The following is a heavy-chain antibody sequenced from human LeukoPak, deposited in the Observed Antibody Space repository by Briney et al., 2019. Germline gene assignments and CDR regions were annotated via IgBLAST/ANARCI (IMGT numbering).Heavy chain of an antibody. V-gene: IGHV3-13*01. J-gene: IGHJ3*02. CDR2: IASAGDI. CDR3: TRGGRDGFDI. D-gene: IGHD2-15*01. Sequence: SGGSLRLSCAASGFTFSTYDMHWVCHATGKGLEWVSAIASAGDIYYSDSVRGRFTISRENAKNSLYLQVNSLRVGDTAVYYCTRGGRDGFDIWGQGTMVTVSS. CDR1: GFTFSTYD.